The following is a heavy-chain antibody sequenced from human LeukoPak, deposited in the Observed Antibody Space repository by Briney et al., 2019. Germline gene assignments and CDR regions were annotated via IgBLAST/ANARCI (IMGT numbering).Heavy chain of an antibody. CDR2: IWYDGSKT. CDR3: ARRGHYDTLAFGY. D-gene: IGHD3-22*01. J-gene: IGHJ4*02. V-gene: IGHV3-33*01. Sequence: PGRSLRLSCVVSGITFRNYGMRWVRQAPGKGLEWVAIIWYDGSKTLYADFVKGRFTISRDDSKNTLYLQMNSLRAEDTAVYYCARRGHYDTLAFGYWGQGTLVTVSS. CDR1: GITFRNYG.